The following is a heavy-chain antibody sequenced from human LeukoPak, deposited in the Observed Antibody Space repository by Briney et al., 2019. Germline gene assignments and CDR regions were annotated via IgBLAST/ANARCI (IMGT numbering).Heavy chain of an antibody. CDR1: GGPIISHY. Sequence: PSETLSLTFSVSGGPIISHYWSWIRQPPGKGLEWIGRIYASGTTDYNPSLKSRVAMSVDTSKNLFSLRLTSVTAADTAVYYCARDLGIGAPGTYPRFDIWAQGTMVTVSS. V-gene: IGHV4-4*07. J-gene: IGHJ3*02. CDR3: ARDLGIGAPGTYPRFDI. CDR2: IYASGTT. D-gene: IGHD6-13*01.